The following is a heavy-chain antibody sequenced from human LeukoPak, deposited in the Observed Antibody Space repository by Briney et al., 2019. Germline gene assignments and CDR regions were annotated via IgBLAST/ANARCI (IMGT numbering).Heavy chain of an antibody. D-gene: IGHD3-16*02. J-gene: IGHJ4*02. CDR3: ARGARRPRDYDYVWGSYRPYYFDY. Sequence: SVRVSCKASGGTFSRSAITWERQAPGQGLEWMGGIIPVFGTANYAQKFQGRVTITADESTSTAYMELSSLRSEDTAVYYCARGARRPRDYDYVWGSYRPYYFDYWGQGTLVTVSS. CDR2: IIPVFGTA. CDR1: GGTFSRSA. V-gene: IGHV1-69*13.